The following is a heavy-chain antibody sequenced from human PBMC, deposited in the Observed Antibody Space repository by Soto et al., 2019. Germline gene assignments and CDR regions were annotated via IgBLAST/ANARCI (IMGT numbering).Heavy chain of an antibody. J-gene: IGHJ4*02. V-gene: IGHV4-30-4*01. CDR1: GGSISSGDYY. D-gene: IGHD3-22*01. CDR3: ARGSYYYDSSGYHHY. CDR2: IYYSGST. Sequence: QVQLQESGPGLVKPSQTLSLTCTVSGGSISSGDYYWSWIRQPPGKGLEWTGYIYYSGSTYYNPSLKSRVTISVDTPTTPFFLKLSYVTAADTAVYYCARGSYYYDSSGYHHYWGQGTLVTVSA.